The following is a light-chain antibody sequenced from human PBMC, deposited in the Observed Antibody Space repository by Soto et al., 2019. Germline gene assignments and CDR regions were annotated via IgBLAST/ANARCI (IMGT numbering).Light chain of an antibody. J-gene: IGLJ2*01. CDR3: GTWDSSLSAVV. V-gene: IGLV1-51*01. CDR2: DNN. CDR1: SSNIGNNY. Sequence: QSVLTQPPSVSAAPGQKGTISCSGSSSNIGNNYVSWYQQLPGTAPKLLIYDNNKRPSGIPDRFSGSKSGTSATLGITGLRTGDEADYYCGTWDSSLSAVVFGGGTQLTVL.